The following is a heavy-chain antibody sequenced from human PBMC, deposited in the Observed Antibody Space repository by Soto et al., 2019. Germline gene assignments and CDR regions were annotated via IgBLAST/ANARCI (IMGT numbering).Heavy chain of an antibody. D-gene: IGHD6-25*01. Sequence: SETLSLTCTVSGGSITSSSHFWGWVRQPPGKGLEWIGTIYFTGNTYYTPSLKSRLTMSIDTSRNEFSLRLNSVTAADTAVYYCAGQTFTIAAASYGRSNWFDPWGPGTLVTVS. CDR3: AGQTFTIAAASYGRSNWFDP. CDR2: IYFTGNT. V-gene: IGHV4-39*01. J-gene: IGHJ5*02. CDR1: GGSITSSSHF.